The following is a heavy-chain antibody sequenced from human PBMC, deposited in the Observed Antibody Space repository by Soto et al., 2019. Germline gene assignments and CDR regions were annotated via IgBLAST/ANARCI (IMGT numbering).Heavy chain of an antibody. CDR1: GFTFSSYW. V-gene: IGHV3-74*01. Sequence: GGSLRLSCAASGFTFSSYWMHWVRQVPGKGLLWVSRIDEYGSTINYADSVKGRFTISRDNARNTLYLEMNSLRAEDTALYYCTRDIGGKGAYWGPGTLVTVSS. D-gene: IGHD3-10*01. J-gene: IGHJ4*02. CDR3: TRDIGGKGAY. CDR2: IDEYGSTI.